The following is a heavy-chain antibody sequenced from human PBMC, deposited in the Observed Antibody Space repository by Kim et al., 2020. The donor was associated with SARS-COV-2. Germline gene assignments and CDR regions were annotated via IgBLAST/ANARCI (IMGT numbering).Heavy chain of an antibody. CDR3: ARTYYDFWSGPQYYFDN. J-gene: IGHJ4*02. D-gene: IGHD3-3*01. V-gene: IGHV4-34*01. Sequence: RKSHVTISVETSKNQFSLSLSSVTAADTAVYYCARTYYDFWSGPQYYFDNWGQGTLVTVSS.